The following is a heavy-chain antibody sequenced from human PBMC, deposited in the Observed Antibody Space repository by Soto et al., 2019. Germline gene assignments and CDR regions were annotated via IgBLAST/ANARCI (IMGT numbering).Heavy chain of an antibody. CDR3: AKEKISTSCCNWFDP. CDR2: IKSETDGGVT. D-gene: IGHD2-2*01. V-gene: IGHV3-15*01. Sequence: PGGSLRLSCVASGFTFNNAWMTWVRQAPGKGLEWIGLIKSETDGGVTESAAPLKGRFIISRDDSRDTLYPQMNSLETEDTAVYYCAKEKISTSCCNWFDPWGQGTLVTVSS. CDR1: GFTFNNAW. J-gene: IGHJ5*02.